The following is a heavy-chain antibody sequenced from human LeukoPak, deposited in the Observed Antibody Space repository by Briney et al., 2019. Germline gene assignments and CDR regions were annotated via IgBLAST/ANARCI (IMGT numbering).Heavy chain of an antibody. CDR1: GFTFSSYA. D-gene: IGHD2-2*01. V-gene: IGHV3-23*01. CDR2: ISGSGGST. CDR3: ARVMDCSSTSCYDYYYYGMDV. Sequence: GGSLRLSCAASGFTFSSYAMSWVRQAPGKGLEWVSAISGSGGSTYYADSVKGRFTISRDNAKNSLYLQMNSLRAEDTAVYYCARVMDCSSTSCYDYYYYGMDVWGQGTTVTVSS. J-gene: IGHJ6*02.